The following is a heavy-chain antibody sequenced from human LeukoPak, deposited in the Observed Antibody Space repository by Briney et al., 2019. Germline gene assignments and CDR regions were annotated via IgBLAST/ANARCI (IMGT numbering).Heavy chain of an antibody. J-gene: IGHJ6*03. V-gene: IGHV4-59*01. D-gene: IGHD3-16*01. Sequence: SETLSLTCTVSGGSISSYYWSWIRQPPGKGLEWIGYIYYSGSTNYNPSLKSRVTISVDTSKNQFSLKLSSVTAADTAVYYCARQALRHDYVWGNYPRDYYMDVWGKGTTVTVSS. CDR1: GGSISSYY. CDR3: ARQALRHDYVWGNYPRDYYMDV. CDR2: IYYSGST.